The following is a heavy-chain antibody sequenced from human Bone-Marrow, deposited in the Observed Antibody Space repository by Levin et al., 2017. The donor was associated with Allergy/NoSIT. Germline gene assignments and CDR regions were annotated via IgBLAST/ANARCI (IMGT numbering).Heavy chain of an antibody. CDR1: GFTFSSCV. Sequence: GESLKISCATSGFTFSSCVMNWVRQAPGKGLEWVASIGASGNVKYHADSVKGRFTITRDNANNFLSLQMSSLRVDDTAVYYCAKGDYGDYPNWFGPWGQGTLVTVSS. J-gene: IGHJ5*02. CDR2: IGASGNVK. CDR3: AKGDYGDYPNWFGP. D-gene: IGHD4-17*01. V-gene: IGHV3-23*01.